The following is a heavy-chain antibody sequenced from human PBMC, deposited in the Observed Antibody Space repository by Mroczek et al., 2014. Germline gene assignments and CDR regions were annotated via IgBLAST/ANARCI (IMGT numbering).Heavy chain of an antibody. V-gene: IGHV3-21*01. CDR2: ISSSSSYI. CDR3: ARDLKGSTVVTPDY. Sequence: VQLVQSGGGLVKPGGSLRLSCAASGFTFSSYSMNWVRQAPGKGLEWVSSISSSSSYIYYADSVKGRFTISRDNAKNSLYLQMNSLRAEDTAVYYCARDLKGSTVVTPDYWGQGTLVTVSS. CDR1: GFTFSSYS. J-gene: IGHJ4*02. D-gene: IGHD4-23*01.